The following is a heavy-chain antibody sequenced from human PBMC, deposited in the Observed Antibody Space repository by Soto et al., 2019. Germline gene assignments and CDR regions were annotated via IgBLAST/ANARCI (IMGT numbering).Heavy chain of an antibody. CDR2: MSYSGST. V-gene: IGHV4-59*01. Sequence: QVQLQESGPGLVKPSETLSLTCTVSGGSITNYYWNWIRQPPGKGLEWIGYMSYSGSTYYNPSLKRRVTISIDTSKNQLALKLSSVAAADTAVYYCAKDTSGWRGWFDPWGQGTLVTVSS. J-gene: IGHJ5*02. CDR3: AKDTSGWRGWFDP. D-gene: IGHD6-19*01. CDR1: GGSITNYY.